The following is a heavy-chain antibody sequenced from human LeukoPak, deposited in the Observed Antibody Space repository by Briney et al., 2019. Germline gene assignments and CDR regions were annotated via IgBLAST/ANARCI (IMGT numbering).Heavy chain of an antibody. CDR1: GGTFSSYA. CDR3: ARGPIVGAPPLF. D-gene: IGHD1-26*01. V-gene: IGHV1-69*05. Sequence: SVKVSCKASGGTFSSYAISWVRQAPGQGLEWMGGIIPIFGTANYAQKFQGRVTITTDESTSTAYMELSSLRSEDTAVYYCARGPIVGAPPLFWGRGTMVTVSS. J-gene: IGHJ3*01. CDR2: IIPIFGTA.